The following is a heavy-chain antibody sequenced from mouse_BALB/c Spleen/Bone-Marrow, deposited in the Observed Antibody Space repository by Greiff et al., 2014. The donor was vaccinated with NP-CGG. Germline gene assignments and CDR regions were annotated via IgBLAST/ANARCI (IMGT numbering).Heavy chain of an antibody. CDR2: IYYSGTI. CDR1: GISITTGNYR. Sequence: EVQGVESGPGLVKPSQTVSLTCTGTGISITTGNYRWSWIRQFPGNKLEWIGYIYYSGTITYNPSLTSRTTITRDTSKNQFFLEMNSLTAEDTATYYCARYYGNYFDYWGQGTTLTVSS. CDR3: ARYYGNYFDY. V-gene: IGHV3-5*02. D-gene: IGHD2-1*01. J-gene: IGHJ2*01.